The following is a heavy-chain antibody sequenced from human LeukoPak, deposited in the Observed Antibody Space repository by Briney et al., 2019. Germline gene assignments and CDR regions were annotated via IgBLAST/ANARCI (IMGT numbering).Heavy chain of an antibody. CDR1: GYTFTSYG. CDR2: ISAYNGNT. Sequence: GASVKVSCKASGYTFTSYGISWVRQAPGQGLEWMGWISAYNGNTNYAQKLQGRVTMTTDTSTSTAYMELRSLRSEDTAVYYCATGGYSYGPLYYYYGMDVWGQGTTVTVSS. CDR3: ATGGYSYGPLYYYYGMDV. D-gene: IGHD5-18*01. V-gene: IGHV1-18*01. J-gene: IGHJ6*02.